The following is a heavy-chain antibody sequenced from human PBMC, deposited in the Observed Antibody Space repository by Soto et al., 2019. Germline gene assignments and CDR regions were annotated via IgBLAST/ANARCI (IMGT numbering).Heavy chain of an antibody. CDR1: GGSISSSSYF. D-gene: IGHD2-21*02. CDR3: ARHPSDFWFDP. CDR2: IYYSGST. J-gene: IGHJ5*02. Sequence: QLQLQESGPGLVKPSETLSLTCSVSGGSISSSSYFWGWIRQPPGKGLEWIGSIYYSGSTDYNPSRKSRVTVSVATSKYQFSLKLSSVSAADTAVYYCARHPSDFWFDPWGQGTLVTVSS. V-gene: IGHV4-39*01.